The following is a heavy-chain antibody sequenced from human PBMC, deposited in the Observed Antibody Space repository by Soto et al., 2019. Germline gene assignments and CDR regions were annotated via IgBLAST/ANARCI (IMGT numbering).Heavy chain of an antibody. J-gene: IGHJ5*02. D-gene: IGHD2-15*01. Sequence: QLQLQESGPGLVKPSETLSLTCTVSGGSISSSSYYWGWIRQPPGKGLEWIGSISYSGSTYYNPSLKSLVTISADTSTNQSSLKLSSVTAADTAVSYCARLYCSGGSCYCQHSYWFDPWGQGTLVTVSS. CDR1: GGSISSSSYY. CDR2: ISYSGST. V-gene: IGHV4-39*01. CDR3: ARLYCSGGSCYCQHSYWFDP.